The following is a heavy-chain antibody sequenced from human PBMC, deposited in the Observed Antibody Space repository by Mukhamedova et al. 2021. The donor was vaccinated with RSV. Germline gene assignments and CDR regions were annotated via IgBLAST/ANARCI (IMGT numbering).Heavy chain of an antibody. Sequence: YYWSWIRQPPGKGLEWIGYIYYSGSTSYNPSLKSRVIISVDTSKSHFSLKPSSVTAADTAGYYCGSSTYDSGRPYYSLALAVWGQ. CDR3: GSSTYDSGRPYYSLALAV. D-gene: IGHD3-22*01. J-gene: IGHJ6*02. V-gene: IGHV4-59*08. CDR1: YY. CDR2: IYYSGST.